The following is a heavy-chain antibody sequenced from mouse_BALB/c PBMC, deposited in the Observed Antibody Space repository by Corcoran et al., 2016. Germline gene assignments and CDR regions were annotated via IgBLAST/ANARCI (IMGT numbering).Heavy chain of an antibody. J-gene: IGHJ4*01. Sequence: QIQSVQAGPELKKPGETVKISCKASGYTFTNYGMNWVKQAPGKGLKRMGWINTYTGEPTYADDFKGRFAFSLETSASTAYLQINNLKNEDMATYFCAREPYAMDYWGQGTSVTVSS. CDR2: INTYTGEP. V-gene: IGHV9-1*02. CDR3: AREPYAMDY. CDR1: GYTFTNYG.